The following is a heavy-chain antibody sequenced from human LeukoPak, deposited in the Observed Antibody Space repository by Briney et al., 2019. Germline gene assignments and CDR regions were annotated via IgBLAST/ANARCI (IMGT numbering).Heavy chain of an antibody. Sequence: GGPLRLSCAASGFTFSSYAMSWVRQAPGKGLEWVSAFSDGGGSTYYAYSVKRRFTISRDNSKHTLYLQMNSLRVEDTAVYYCAKDLAITMVRGVIIYFDYWGQGTLVTVSS. D-gene: IGHD3-10*01. V-gene: IGHV3-23*01. CDR3: AKDLAITMVRGVIIYFDY. J-gene: IGHJ4*02. CDR2: FSDGGGST. CDR1: GFTFSSYA.